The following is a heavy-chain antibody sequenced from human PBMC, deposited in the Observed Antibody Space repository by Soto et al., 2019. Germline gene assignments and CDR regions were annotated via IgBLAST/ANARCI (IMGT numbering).Heavy chain of an antibody. CDR3: AKDPGPPSGWFLFDY. CDR2: ISGSGGST. J-gene: IGHJ4*02. CDR1: GFTFSSYA. V-gene: IGHV3-23*01. Sequence: PGGSLRLSCAASGFTFSSYAMSWVRQAPGKGLEWVSAISGSGGSTYYADSVKGRFTISRDNSKNTLYLQMNSLRAEDTAVYYCAKDPGPPSGWFLFDYWGQGTLVTVSS. D-gene: IGHD6-19*01.